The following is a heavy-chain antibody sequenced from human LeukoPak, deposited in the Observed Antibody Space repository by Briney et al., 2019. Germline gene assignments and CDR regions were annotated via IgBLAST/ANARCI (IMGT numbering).Heavy chain of an antibody. CDR1: GFTFSSYA. Sequence: PGGSLRLSCAASGFTFSSYAMSWVRQAPGKGLEWVSAISGSGGSTYYADSVKGRFTISRDNSKNTLYLQMNSLRAEDTAVYYCAKGRGATIVRGYLDYRGQGTLVTVSS. V-gene: IGHV3-23*01. CDR3: AKGRGATIVRGYLDY. J-gene: IGHJ4*02. D-gene: IGHD3-10*01. CDR2: ISGSGGST.